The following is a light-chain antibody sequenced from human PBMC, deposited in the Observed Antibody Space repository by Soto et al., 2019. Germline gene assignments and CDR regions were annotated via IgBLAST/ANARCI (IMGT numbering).Light chain of an antibody. Sequence: EIVMTQSPATLSVSPGERATLSCRASQTVSSNFAWFQQKPGQPPRLLIYGASTRAIGIPGRCSGSGSGTEFTLTISSLQSEDFAIYYCQQYDTWPPFTFGQGTKLEIK. V-gene: IGKV3-15*01. CDR2: GAS. CDR1: QTVSSN. CDR3: QQYDTWPPFT. J-gene: IGKJ2*01.